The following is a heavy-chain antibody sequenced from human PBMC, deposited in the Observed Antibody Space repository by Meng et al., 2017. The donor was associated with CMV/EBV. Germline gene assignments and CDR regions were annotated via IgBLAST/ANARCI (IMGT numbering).Heavy chain of an antibody. Sequence: ASVKVSCKASGYTFTGYYMHWVRQAPGQGLEWMGWINPNSGGTNYAQKFQGRVTMTRDTSISTAYMGLSSLRSDDTAVYYCARALGIVVVPADYYYGMDVWGQGTTVTVSS. V-gene: IGHV1-2*02. D-gene: IGHD2-2*01. CDR2: INPNSGGT. CDR3: ARALGIVVVPADYYYGMDV. CDR1: GYTFTGYY. J-gene: IGHJ6*02.